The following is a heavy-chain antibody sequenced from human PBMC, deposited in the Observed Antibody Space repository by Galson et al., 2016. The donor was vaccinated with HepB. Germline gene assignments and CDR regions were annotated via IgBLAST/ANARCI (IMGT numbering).Heavy chain of an antibody. Sequence: SETLSLTCTVSGGSINGYFWSWVRQPPGKGLEWIGFIHHNGNTNYNPSLKSRVTISVDTSTNQFSLRLNSVTAADTAVYYCARADPYYFYGMDVWGQGTTVTVSS. CDR3: ARADPYYFYGMDV. J-gene: IGHJ6*02. V-gene: IGHV4-59*01. CDR2: IHHNGNT. CDR1: GGSINGYF.